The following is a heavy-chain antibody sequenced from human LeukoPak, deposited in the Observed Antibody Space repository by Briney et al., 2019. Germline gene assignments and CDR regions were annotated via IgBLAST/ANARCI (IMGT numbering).Heavy chain of an antibody. CDR1: GFTFSAYE. D-gene: IGHD6-13*01. Sequence: GGSLRLSCAASGFTFSAYEMNWVRQAPGKGLEWLAFITSDNTVHYADSVKGRFTISRDNTKNSLYLQMNSLRAEDTATYYCARDGTPMAATGWVYFDQWGQGTLVTVSS. CDR3: ARDGTPMAATGWVYFDQ. V-gene: IGHV3-48*03. J-gene: IGHJ4*02. CDR2: ITSDNTV.